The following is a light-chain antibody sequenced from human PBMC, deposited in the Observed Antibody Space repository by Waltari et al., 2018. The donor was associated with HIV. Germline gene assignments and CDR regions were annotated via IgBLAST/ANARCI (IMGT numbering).Light chain of an antibody. CDR1: KLGDKY. Sequence: SYELTQPPSVSVSPGQTASITCSGDKLGDKYACWYQQKPGQSPVLLIYADSRRPSGLPERFSGSKSGNTATLTIRWTQAMDEADYYCRAWDSSTVVFGGGTKLTVL. V-gene: IGLV3-1*01. CDR3: RAWDSSTVV. CDR2: ADS. J-gene: IGLJ2*01.